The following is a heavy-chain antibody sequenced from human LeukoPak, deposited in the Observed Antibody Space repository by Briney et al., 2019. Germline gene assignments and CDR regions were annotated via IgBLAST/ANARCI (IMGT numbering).Heavy chain of an antibody. J-gene: IGHJ4*02. CDR1: GGSISSGSYY. Sequence: SETLSLTCAVSGGSISSGSYYWSWIRQPAGKGLEWIGRIYTSGSTNYNPSLKSRVTISVDTSKNQFSLKLSSVTAADTAVYYCAKVRLNLLGATLRGRYYFDYWGQGTLVTVSS. D-gene: IGHD1-26*01. CDR3: AKVRLNLLGATLRGRYYFDY. V-gene: IGHV4-61*02. CDR2: IYTSGST.